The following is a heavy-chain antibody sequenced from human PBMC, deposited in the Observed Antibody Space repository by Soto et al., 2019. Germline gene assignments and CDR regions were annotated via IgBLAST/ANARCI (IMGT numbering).Heavy chain of an antibody. Sequence: EVQLVESGGGLVKPGGSLRLSCAASGFTFSSYSMNWVRQAPGQGLEWVSSISSSTPYIYYEDSVKGRFTISRDNAKNSLDLQMNILRAEDTAVYYCARRFKGLSTSNYYMDVWGKGTTVTVSS. CDR1: GFTFSSYS. CDR2: ISSSTPYI. J-gene: IGHJ6*03. CDR3: ARRFKGLSTSNYYMDV. V-gene: IGHV3-21*01.